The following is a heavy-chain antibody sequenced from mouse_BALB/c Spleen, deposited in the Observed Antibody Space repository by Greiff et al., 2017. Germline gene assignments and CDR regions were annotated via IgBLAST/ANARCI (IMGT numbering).Heavy chain of an antibody. Sequence: EVQRVESGGGLVQPGGSLKLSCAASGFTFSSYTMSWVRQTPEKRLEWVAYISNGGGSTYYPDTVKGRFTISRDNAKNTLYLQMSSLKSEDTAMYYCARIYYDYEGAWFAYWGQGTLVTVSA. CDR3: ARIYYDYEGAWFAY. CDR1: GFTFSSYT. J-gene: IGHJ3*01. D-gene: IGHD2-4*01. CDR2: ISNGGGST. V-gene: IGHV5-12-2*01.